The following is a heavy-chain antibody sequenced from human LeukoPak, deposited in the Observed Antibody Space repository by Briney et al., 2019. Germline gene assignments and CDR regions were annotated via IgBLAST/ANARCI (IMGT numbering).Heavy chain of an antibody. D-gene: IGHD3-22*01. CDR2: ISGSGGIT. Sequence: PGGSLRLSCAASGFTFSAYAISWVRQAPGKGLEWVSAISGSGGITYYADSVKGRFTISRGNSKNTLYLQMNSLRAEDTAVYYCAKHDPRRVVITNWFDPWGQGTLLTVSS. V-gene: IGHV3-23*01. J-gene: IGHJ5*02. CDR1: GFTFSAYA. CDR3: AKHDPRRVVITNWFDP.